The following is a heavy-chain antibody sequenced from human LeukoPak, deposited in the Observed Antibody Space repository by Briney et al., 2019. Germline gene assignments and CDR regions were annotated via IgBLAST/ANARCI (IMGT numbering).Heavy chain of an antibody. CDR2: INTYNGNT. CDR3: ARLNWDWRAFDI. CDR1: GYTFTSYG. Sequence: ASVKVSCKASGYTFTSYGISWVQQAPGQGLEWMGWINTYNGNTVFAQTFEGRVTMTTDTSRSTAFMELRSLRSDDTAVYYCARLNWDWRAFDIWGQGTMVIVSS. J-gene: IGHJ3*02. D-gene: IGHD1-1*01. V-gene: IGHV1-18*01.